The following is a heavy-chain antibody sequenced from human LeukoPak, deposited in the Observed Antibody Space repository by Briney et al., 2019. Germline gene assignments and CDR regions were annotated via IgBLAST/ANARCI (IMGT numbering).Heavy chain of an antibody. CDR1: GFTFSTYT. Sequence: GGSLRLSCAASGFTFSTYTMNWVRQAPGKGLEWVSYISSSGSTIYYADSVKGRFTISRDNAKNSLYLQMNSLRAEDTAVYYCAIANRRFGVHYYGMDVWGQGTTVTVSS. V-gene: IGHV3-48*04. CDR3: AIANRRFGVHYYGMDV. CDR2: ISSSGSTI. D-gene: IGHD3-10*01. J-gene: IGHJ6*02.